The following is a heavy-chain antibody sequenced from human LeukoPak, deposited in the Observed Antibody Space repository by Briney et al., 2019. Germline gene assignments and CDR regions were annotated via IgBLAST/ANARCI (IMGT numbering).Heavy chain of an antibody. CDR3: ARVRGPDAFDI. CDR2: IIPIFGTA. J-gene: IGHJ3*02. CDR1: GGTFSIYA. V-gene: IGHV1-69*13. D-gene: IGHD3-10*01. Sequence: SVKVSCTASGGTFSIYAISWVRQAPGQGLEWMGGIIPIFGTANYAQKFQGRVTITADESTSTAYMELSSLRSEDTAVYYCARVRGPDAFDIWGQGTMVTVSS.